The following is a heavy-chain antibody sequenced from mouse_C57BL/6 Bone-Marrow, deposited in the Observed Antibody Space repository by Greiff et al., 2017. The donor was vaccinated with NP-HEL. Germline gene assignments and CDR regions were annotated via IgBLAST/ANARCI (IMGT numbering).Heavy chain of an antibody. D-gene: IGHD1-1*01. V-gene: IGHV1-80*01. CDR1: GYAFSSYW. CDR2: IYPGDGDT. J-gene: IGHJ4*01. CDR3: ARGDDGSSRFGYAMDY. Sequence: LEESGAELVKPGASVKISCKASGYAFSSYWMNWVKARPGKGLEWIGQIYPGDGDTKYNGKFKGKATLTADKSSSTAYMQVSSLTSEDAAVYFCARGDDGSSRFGYAMDYWGQGTSVTVSS.